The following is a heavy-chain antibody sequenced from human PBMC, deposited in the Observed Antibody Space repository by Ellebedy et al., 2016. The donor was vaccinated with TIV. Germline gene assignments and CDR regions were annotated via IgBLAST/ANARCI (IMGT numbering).Heavy chain of an antibody. J-gene: IGHJ6*02. Sequence: GGSLRLXXAASGFTFSDYYMSWIRQAPGKGLEWVANIKQDGSEKYYVDSVKGRFTISRDNAKNSLYLQMNSLRAEDTAVYYCARGPAVAVAGTDYYYGMDVWGQGTTVTVSS. V-gene: IGHV3-7*01. CDR1: GFTFSDYY. CDR3: ARGPAVAVAGTDYYYGMDV. D-gene: IGHD6-19*01. CDR2: IKQDGSEK.